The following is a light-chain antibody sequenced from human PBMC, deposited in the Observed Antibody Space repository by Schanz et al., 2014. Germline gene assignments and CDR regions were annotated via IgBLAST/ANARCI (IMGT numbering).Light chain of an antibody. CDR1: TSDVGGYNF. V-gene: IGLV2-8*01. CDR2: EVT. Sequence: QSALIQPPSASGSPGQSVAISCTGTTSDVGGYNFVSWYQQHPGKAPKLMIYEVTKRPSGVPDRFSGSKSGNTASLTVSGLQAEDEADYYCCSYAGRSLIFGGGTKLTVL. CDR3: CSYAGRSLI. J-gene: IGLJ2*01.